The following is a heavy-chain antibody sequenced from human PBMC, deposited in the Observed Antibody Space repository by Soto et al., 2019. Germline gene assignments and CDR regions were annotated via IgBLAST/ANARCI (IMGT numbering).Heavy chain of an antibody. CDR2: IYYSGDT. J-gene: IGHJ1*01. CDR1: GGSIISGDYY. V-gene: IGHV4-30-4*08. CDR3: MRDAPLRLGQLSQ. Sequence: SETLSLTCTVSGGSIISGDYYWSWIRQPPGKGLEWIGYIYYSGDTSYNPSLKSRVTISIDTSKNQFSLTLKSVTAADTAVYYCMRDAPLRLGQLSQWGQGTLVTVSS. D-gene: IGHD1-1*01.